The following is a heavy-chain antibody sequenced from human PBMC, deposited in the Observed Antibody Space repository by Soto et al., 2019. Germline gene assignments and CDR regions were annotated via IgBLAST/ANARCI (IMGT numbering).Heavy chain of an antibody. J-gene: IGHJ5*02. Sequence: RASVKVSCKASGYTFTSYGISWVRQAPGQGLEWMGWISAYNGNTNYAQKLQGRVTMTTDTSTSTAYMELRSLRSDDTAVYYCAREEEITMVRGVIIETQNWFDPWGQGTLVTVSS. D-gene: IGHD3-10*01. CDR1: GYTFTSYG. CDR3: AREEEITMVRGVIIETQNWFDP. V-gene: IGHV1-18*01. CDR2: ISAYNGNT.